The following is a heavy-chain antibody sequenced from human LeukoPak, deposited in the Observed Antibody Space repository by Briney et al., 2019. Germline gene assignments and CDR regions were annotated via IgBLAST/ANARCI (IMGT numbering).Heavy chain of an antibody. Sequence: GASVKVSCKSSGYTFTDYYLHWVRQAPGQGLEWMGIINPSGGSTSYAQKFQGRVTMTRDTSTSTVYMELSSLRSEDTAVYYCARGRGSYFWGRRVPYYFDYWGQGTLVTVSS. J-gene: IGHJ4*02. V-gene: IGHV1-46*01. CDR3: ARGRGSYFWGRRVPYYFDY. CDR2: INPSGGST. CDR1: GYTFTDYY. D-gene: IGHD1-26*01.